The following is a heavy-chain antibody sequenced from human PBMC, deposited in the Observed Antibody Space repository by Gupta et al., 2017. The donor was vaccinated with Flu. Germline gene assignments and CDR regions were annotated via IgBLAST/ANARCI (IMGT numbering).Heavy chain of an antibody. CDR3: AKDIGNIGWYKGFDH. J-gene: IGHJ4*02. Sequence: QVPGKGLDWVSGISWNTDTVGYADSVKGRFTISRDNAKNSLYLQMHSLRAEDTAFYYCAKDIGNIGWYKGFDHWGRGSLVTVSS. CDR2: ISWNTDTV. D-gene: IGHD6-19*01. V-gene: IGHV3-9*01.